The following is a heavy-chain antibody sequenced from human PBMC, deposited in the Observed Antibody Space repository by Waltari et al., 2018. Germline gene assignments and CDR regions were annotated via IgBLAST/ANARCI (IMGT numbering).Heavy chain of an antibody. CDR3: ASCTGGDCYYYGFDV. CDR1: GFTFSSSG. V-gene: IGHV3-30*03. J-gene: IGHJ6*02. CDR2: ISSDGSRK. Sequence: QVQLVESGGGVVQPGRPLRLPCAASGFTFSSSGMHWVRQTPGRGLEWVAVISSDGSRKSYADSVKGRFSISRDNSKNSLSLEMNSLRPEDTAVYYCASCTGGDCYYYGFDVWGQGTTVTVSS. D-gene: IGHD2-8*02.